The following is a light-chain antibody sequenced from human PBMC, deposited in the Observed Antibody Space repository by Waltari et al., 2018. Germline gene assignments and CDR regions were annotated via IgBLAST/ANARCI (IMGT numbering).Light chain of an antibody. V-gene: IGLV2-23*02. J-gene: IGLJ1*01. CDR3: CSFTNSRNFDV. CDR2: EIN. Sequence: QSALTQPASVSGSPGQSITISCTGTSGDAGSHDLVSWYQQHPGKAPKLIIYEINKRPSGVSNRFSGSKSGKTASLTISGLQAEDEADYYCCSFTNSRNFDVFGTGTKFTVL. CDR1: SGDAGSHDL.